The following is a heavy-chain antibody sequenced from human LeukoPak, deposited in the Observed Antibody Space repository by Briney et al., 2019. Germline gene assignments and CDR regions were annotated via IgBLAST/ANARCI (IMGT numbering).Heavy chain of an antibody. CDR1: GGSISSSGYY. Sequence: PSQTLSLTYTVSGGSISSSGYYWSWIRQHPGKGLEWIGYIYYSGSTYYNPSLKSRVTISVDTSKNQFSLKLSSVTAADTAVYYCARVTIFRGRYNWFDPWGQGTLVTVSS. V-gene: IGHV4-31*03. CDR2: IYYSGST. CDR3: ARVTIFRGRYNWFDP. J-gene: IGHJ5*02. D-gene: IGHD3-3*01.